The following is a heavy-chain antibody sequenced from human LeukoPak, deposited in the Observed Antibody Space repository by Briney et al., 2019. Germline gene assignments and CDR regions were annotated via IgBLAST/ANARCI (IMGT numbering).Heavy chain of an antibody. CDR3: ARVRSGYSHENYFDY. CDR1: GFTFDDYG. CDR2: ISGSGSTI. D-gene: IGHD5-18*01. Sequence: GGSLRLSXAASGFTFDDYGMNWVRQAPGKGLEWVSYISGSGSTIYYADSVKGRFTISRDNAKDSLYLQMSSLRAEDTAVYYCARVRSGYSHENYFDYWGQGTLVTVSS. J-gene: IGHJ4*02. V-gene: IGHV3-48*03.